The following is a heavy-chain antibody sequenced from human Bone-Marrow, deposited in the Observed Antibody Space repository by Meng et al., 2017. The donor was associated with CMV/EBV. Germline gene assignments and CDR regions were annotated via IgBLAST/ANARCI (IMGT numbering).Heavy chain of an antibody. J-gene: IGHJ4*02. D-gene: IGHD6-19*01. CDR2: INHDESEK. CDR3: VRGEAVFDY. Sequence: GESLKISCAASGFAFSSYWTSWVRQAPGKGLEWVANINHDESEKHYVDSVKGRFTISRHDAKNSMFLQMDSLRAEDTAVYYCVRGEAVFDYWGQGTLVTVS. V-gene: IGHV3-7*01. CDR1: GFAFSSYW.